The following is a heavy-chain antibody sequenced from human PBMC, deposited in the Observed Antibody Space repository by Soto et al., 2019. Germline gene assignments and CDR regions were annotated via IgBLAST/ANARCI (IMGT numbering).Heavy chain of an antibody. V-gene: IGHV4-4*02. Sequence: PSETLSLTCAVSGGSISSSNWWSWVRQPPGKGLEWIGEIYHSGSTNYNPSLKSRVTISVDKSKNQFFLKLSSVTATDTAVYYCAREYRYSGYDRYYFDYWGQGTLVTVSS. CDR2: IYHSGST. CDR3: AREYRYSGYDRYYFDY. CDR1: GGSISSSNW. J-gene: IGHJ4*02. D-gene: IGHD5-12*01.